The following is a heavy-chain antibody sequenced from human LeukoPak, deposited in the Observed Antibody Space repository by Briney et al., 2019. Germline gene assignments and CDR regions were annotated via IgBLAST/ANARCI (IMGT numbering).Heavy chain of an antibody. D-gene: IGHD3-10*01. CDR1: GFTFGNYA. Sequence: GGSLRLSCAASGFTFGNYAMSWVRQAPGKGLEWVSYISSSGSTIYYADSVKGRFTISRDNAKNSLYLQMNSLRAEDTAVYYCARAYGSEGYYYYGMDVWGQGTTVTVSS. CDR3: ARAYGSEGYYYYGMDV. V-gene: IGHV3-48*03. CDR2: ISSSGSTI. J-gene: IGHJ6*02.